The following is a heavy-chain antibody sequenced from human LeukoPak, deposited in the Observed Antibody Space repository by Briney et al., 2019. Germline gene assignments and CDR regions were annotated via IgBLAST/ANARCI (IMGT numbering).Heavy chain of an antibody. Sequence: SETLSLTCTVSGGSISSYDWSWIRQPPGKGLEWIGYIYYSGSTNYNPSLKSRVTISVDTSKHQFSLKLSSVTAADTAVYSCARGGSSSGWFDPWGQGPLVTVSS. CDR2: IYYSGST. CDR3: ARGGSSSGWFDP. D-gene: IGHD6-6*01. CDR1: GGSISSYD. V-gene: IGHV4-59*01. J-gene: IGHJ5*02.